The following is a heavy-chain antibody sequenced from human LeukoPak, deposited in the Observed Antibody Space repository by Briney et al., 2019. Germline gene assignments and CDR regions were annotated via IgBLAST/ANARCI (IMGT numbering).Heavy chain of an antibody. V-gene: IGHV3-23*01. CDR1: GFNSSTYV. Sequence: GGSLRLSCAASGFNSSTYVMSWFRQAPGKGLEWVSSISGSGRSLYYADSIKGRFNISRDNSKNILYLQMDRLRAEDTAIYYCATEVVYWGQGALVTVSS. CDR3: ATEVVY. CDR2: ISGSGRSL. J-gene: IGHJ4*02.